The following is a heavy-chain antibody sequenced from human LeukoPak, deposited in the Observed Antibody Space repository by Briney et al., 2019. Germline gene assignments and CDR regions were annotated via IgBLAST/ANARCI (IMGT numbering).Heavy chain of an antibody. CDR3: AREKSNWGYDS. D-gene: IGHD7-27*01. Sequence: GGSLRLSCAASGFTLSFYSVNWVRQAPGKGLEWISYISSSGSTVYYADSVKGRFTISRDNANNSLYLQMSGLRTEDTAVYYCAREKSNWGYDSWGQGILVTVSS. V-gene: IGHV3-48*04. CDR2: ISSSGSTV. J-gene: IGHJ5*01. CDR1: GFTLSFYS.